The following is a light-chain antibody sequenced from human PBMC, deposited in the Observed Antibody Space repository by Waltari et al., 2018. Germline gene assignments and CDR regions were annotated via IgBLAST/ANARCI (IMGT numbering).Light chain of an antibody. CDR2: DVY. Sequence: QSALTQPASVSGSPGQSITISCSGANSDIGVYTYVSWYQQHPGKAPKLLIYDVYYRPAGVSRRCSGSKSGNTSSLTISGLQPEDEADYYCSSYTLTTSVFGGGTKVTVL. J-gene: IGLJ2*01. CDR1: NSDIGVYTY. CDR3: SSYTLTTSV. V-gene: IGLV2-14*03.